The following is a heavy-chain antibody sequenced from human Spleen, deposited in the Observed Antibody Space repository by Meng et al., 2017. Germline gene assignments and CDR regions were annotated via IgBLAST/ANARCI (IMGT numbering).Heavy chain of an antibody. CDR3: ARDFYRYGDLVDY. CDR2: IKQDGSEK. CDR1: GFTFSSYW. J-gene: IGHJ4*02. V-gene: IGHV3-7*01. Sequence: GESLKISCAASGFTFSSYWMSWVRQAPGKGLEWVANIKQDGSEKFYVDSVKGRFTISRDNAKNSLYLQMNSLRAEDTAVYYCARDFYRYGDLVDYWGQGTRVT. D-gene: IGHD4-17*01.